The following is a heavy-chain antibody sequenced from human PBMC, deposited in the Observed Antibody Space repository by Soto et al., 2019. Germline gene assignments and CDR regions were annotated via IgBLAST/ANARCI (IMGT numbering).Heavy chain of an antibody. D-gene: IGHD2-8*01. CDR3: ARLSPDIVLMVYAPNWYFDL. CDR1: GGSISSSSYY. J-gene: IGHJ2*01. V-gene: IGHV4-39*01. CDR2: IYYSGST. Sequence: QLQLQESGPGLVKPSETLSLTCTVSGGSISSSSYYWGWIRQPPGKGLEWIGSIYYSGSTYYNPSHQTLVTVSVDTSKNQFSLKLSSVTAADTALYYCARLSPDIVLMVYAPNWYFDLWGRGTLVTVSS.